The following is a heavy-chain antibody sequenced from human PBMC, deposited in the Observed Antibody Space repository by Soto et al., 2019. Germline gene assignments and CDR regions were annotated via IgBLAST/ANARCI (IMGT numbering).Heavy chain of an antibody. V-gene: IGHV1-69*02. J-gene: IGHJ4*02. CDR3: ARAPGIAAAGPRIYFDY. Sequence: GASVKVSCKASGGTFSSYTISWVQQAPGQGLEWMGRIIPILGIANYAQKFQGRVTITADKSTSTAYMELSSLRSEDTAVYYCARAPGIAAAGPRIYFDYWGQGTLVTVSS. CDR1: GGTFSSYT. D-gene: IGHD6-13*01. CDR2: IIPILGIA.